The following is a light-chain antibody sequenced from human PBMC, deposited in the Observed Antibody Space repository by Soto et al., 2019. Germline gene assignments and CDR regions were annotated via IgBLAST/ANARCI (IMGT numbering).Light chain of an antibody. CDR1: TGAVTSGYY. CDR3: LLYYGGAYV. Sequence: QAVVTQEPSLTVSPGGTVTLTCASSTGAVTSGYYPNWFQQKPGQAPRPLSYSTSNKHSWTPARFSGSLLGGKAALTLSGVQPEDEAEYYCLLYYGGAYVLGTGTKLTVL. J-gene: IGLJ1*01. CDR2: STS. V-gene: IGLV7-43*01.